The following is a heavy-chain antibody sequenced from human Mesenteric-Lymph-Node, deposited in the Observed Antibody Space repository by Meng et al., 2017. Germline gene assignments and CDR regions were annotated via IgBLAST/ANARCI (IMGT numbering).Heavy chain of an antibody. V-gene: IGHV4-4*03. D-gene: IGHD6-19*01. J-gene: IGHJ4*02. Sequence: GQVWEPCQGLGHPQRTLAMTSVVSCASVSRDHWWSWVGQSPGRGLECMGEIHHAWRTQYNPSLASRVTMSIDKSRNQISLKLTSVTAADTAIYYCARDNSGWPHEDYWGQGILVTVSS. CDR1: CASVSRDHW. CDR2: IHHAWRT. CDR3: ARDNSGWPHEDY.